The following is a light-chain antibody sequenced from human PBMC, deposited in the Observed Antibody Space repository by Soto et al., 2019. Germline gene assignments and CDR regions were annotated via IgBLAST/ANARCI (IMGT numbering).Light chain of an antibody. CDR3: QHLTSFPPIT. Sequence: DIPLTQSPSFLSASVGETVIITCRASHEIFSSLAWYQQKAGKAPKLLIHSASTLNSGVPSRFSGGGSGTEFTLTISGLQPDDFATDYCQHLTSFPPITFGQGTRLDVK. J-gene: IGKJ5*01. CDR1: HEIFSS. V-gene: IGKV1-9*01. CDR2: SAS.